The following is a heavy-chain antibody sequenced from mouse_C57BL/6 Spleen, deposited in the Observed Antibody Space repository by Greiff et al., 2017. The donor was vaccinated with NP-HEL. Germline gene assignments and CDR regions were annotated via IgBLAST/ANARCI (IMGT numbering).Heavy chain of an antibody. V-gene: IGHV14-2*01. Sequence: EVQLQQSGAELVKPGASVKLSCTASGFNFKDYYMHWVKQRTEQGLEWIGSIDPEDGETNYAAKFKGKATITADTSSNTAYLQLSSLTSEDTAVYYCAKACGGEYFDYWGQGTTLTVSS. CDR2: IDPEDGET. J-gene: IGHJ2*01. CDR3: AKACGGEYFDY. CDR1: GFNFKDYY. D-gene: IGHD6-1*01.